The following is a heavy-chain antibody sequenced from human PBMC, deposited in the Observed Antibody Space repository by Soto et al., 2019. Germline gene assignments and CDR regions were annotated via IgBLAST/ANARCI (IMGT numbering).Heavy chain of an antibody. Sequence: QVQLVQSGAEVKKPGSSVKVSCKASGGTFSSYAISWVRQAPGQGLEWMGGIIPIPGTANYAQKFQGRVTITSDESTRTAYMELSSLRSEDTAVYYCARSQGSSTSLEIDSYYYDGMDVWGQGTTVTVSS. D-gene: IGHD2-2*01. CDR1: GGTFSSYA. CDR2: IIPIPGTA. J-gene: IGHJ6*02. V-gene: IGHV1-69*01. CDR3: ARSQGSSTSLEIDSYYYDGMDV.